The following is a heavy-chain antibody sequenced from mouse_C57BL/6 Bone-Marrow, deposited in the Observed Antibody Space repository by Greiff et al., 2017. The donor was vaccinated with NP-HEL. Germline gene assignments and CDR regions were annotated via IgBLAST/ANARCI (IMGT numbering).Heavy chain of an antibody. CDR2: ISSGSSTI. V-gene: IGHV5-17*01. CDR1: GFTFSDYG. D-gene: IGHD1-1*01. J-gene: IGHJ3*01. Sequence: EVKLVESGGGLVKPGGSLKLSCAASGFTFSDYGMHWFRPAPEKGLEWVAYISSGSSTIYYADTVKGRFTISRDNAKNTLFLQMTSLRSEDTAMYYCARGYYYGSSYEWFAYWGQGTLVTVSA. CDR3: ARGYYYGSSYEWFAY.